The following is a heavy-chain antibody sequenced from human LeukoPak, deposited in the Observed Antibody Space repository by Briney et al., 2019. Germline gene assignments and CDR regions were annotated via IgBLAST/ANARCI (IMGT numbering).Heavy chain of an antibody. J-gene: IGHJ3*02. D-gene: IGHD2-2*01. V-gene: IGHV3-15*01. CDR3: TTVIVVVPAAISDAFDI. CDR2: IKSKTDGGRT. Sequence: GGSLRLSCAASGFTFSNAWMSWVRQAPGKGLEWVGRIKSKTDGGRTDYAAPVKGRFTISRDDSKNTLYLQMNSLKTEDTAVYYCTTVIVVVPAAISDAFDIWGQGTMVTVSS. CDR1: GFTFSNAW.